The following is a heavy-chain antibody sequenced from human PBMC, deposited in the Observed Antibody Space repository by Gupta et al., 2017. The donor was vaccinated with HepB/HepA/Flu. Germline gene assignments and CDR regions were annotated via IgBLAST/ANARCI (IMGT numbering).Heavy chain of an antibody. D-gene: IGHD1-26*01. CDR1: GGSISSYY. V-gene: IGHV4-59*08. CDR3: ARLSMWELLESWFHP. Sequence: QVQLQESGPGLVKPSETLSLTCTVSGGSISSYYWSWIRQPPGKGLEWIGYIYYSGSTNYTPSLKSRVTISVYTSKNQFSLKLISVTAADTAVYYCARLSMWELLESWFHPWGPGNLVTVSS. J-gene: IGHJ5*02. CDR2: IYYSGST.